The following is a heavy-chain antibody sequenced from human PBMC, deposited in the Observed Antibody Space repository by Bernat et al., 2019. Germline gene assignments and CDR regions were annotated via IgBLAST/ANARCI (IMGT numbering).Heavy chain of an antibody. CDR3: ARAALRALYDFWSGLHFDI. J-gene: IGHJ3*02. D-gene: IGHD3-3*01. Sequence: QVQLVQSGAEVKKPGSSVKVSCKASGGTFSSYAISWVRQAPGQGLEWMGGIIPIFGTANYAQKFQGRVTITADESTSTAYMELSSLRSEDTAVYYCARAALRALYDFWSGLHFDIWGHGTMVTVSS. V-gene: IGHV1-69*01. CDR2: IIPIFGTA. CDR1: GGTFSSYA.